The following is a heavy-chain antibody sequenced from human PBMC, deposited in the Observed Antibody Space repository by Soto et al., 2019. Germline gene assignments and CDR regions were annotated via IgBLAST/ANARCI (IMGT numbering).Heavy chain of an antibody. CDR2: IYYSGST. Sequence: SETLSLTCTVSGGSISSYYWSWIRQPPGKGLEWIGYIYYSGSTNYNPSLKSRVTISVDTSKNQFSLKLSSVTAADTAIYYCARVVGSWTFFAYWGQGTLVTVSS. CDR1: GGSISSYY. J-gene: IGHJ4*02. CDR3: ARVVGSWTFFAY. D-gene: IGHD6-13*01. V-gene: IGHV4-59*01.